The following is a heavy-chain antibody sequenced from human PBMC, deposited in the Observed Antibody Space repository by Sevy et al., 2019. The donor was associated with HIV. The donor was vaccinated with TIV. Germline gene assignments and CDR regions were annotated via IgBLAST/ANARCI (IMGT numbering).Heavy chain of an antibody. V-gene: IGHV4-39*01. D-gene: IGHD6-13*01. CDR3: ARLHRSWYSEGDWFDP. J-gene: IGHJ5*02. Sequence: SETLSLTCTVSGGSISSSSYYWGWIRQPPGKGLEWIGSIYYSGSTYYNTSLKSRVTISVDTSKNQFSLKLSSVTASDTAVYYCARLHRSWYSEGDWFDPWGQGTLVTVSS. CDR2: IYYSGST. CDR1: GGSISSSSYY.